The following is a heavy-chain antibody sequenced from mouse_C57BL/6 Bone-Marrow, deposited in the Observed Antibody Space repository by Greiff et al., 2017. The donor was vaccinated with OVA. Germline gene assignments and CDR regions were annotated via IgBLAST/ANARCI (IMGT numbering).Heavy chain of an antibody. CDR2: ISSGSSTI. Sequence: EVQLVESGGGLVKPGGSLKLSCAASGFTFSDYGMHWVRQAPEKGLEWVAYISSGSSTIYYADTVKGRFTISRDNAKNTLFLQMTSLRSEDTAMYYCARIYYDYDGVDYWGQGTTLTVSS. D-gene: IGHD2-4*01. CDR1: GFTFSDYG. CDR3: ARIYYDYDGVDY. J-gene: IGHJ2*01. V-gene: IGHV5-17*01.